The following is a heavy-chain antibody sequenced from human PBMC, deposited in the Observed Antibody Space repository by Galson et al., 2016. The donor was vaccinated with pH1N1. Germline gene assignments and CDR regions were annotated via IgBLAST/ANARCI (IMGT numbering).Heavy chain of an antibody. CDR2: FYYSGST. D-gene: IGHD6-13*01. Sequence: TLSLTCTVSGGSISSSNYYWGWIRQPPGKGLEYIGNFYYSGSTYYNPSLKSRVTISIDTSKNRFSLNLTSVTAADTAVYFCASVFPHSSSWYRGISFDYWGQGALVTVSS. CDR1: GGSISSSNYY. CDR3: ASVFPHSSSWYRGISFDY. V-gene: IGHV4-39*07. J-gene: IGHJ4*02.